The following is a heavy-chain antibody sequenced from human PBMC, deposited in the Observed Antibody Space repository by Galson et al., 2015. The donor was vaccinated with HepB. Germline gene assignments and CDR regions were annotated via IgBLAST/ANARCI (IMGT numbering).Heavy chain of an antibody. Sequence: SLRLSCAASGFTFSSYWMSWVRQAPGKGLEWVANIKQDGSEKYYLDSVKGRFTISRDNAKNSLYLQMNSLRPEDTAVYYCARIVSDWTWRAAYNWFDPWDQGTLVTVSS. CDR2: IKQDGSEK. J-gene: IGHJ5*02. V-gene: IGHV3-7*03. D-gene: IGHD5/OR15-5a*01. CDR3: ARIVSDWTWRAAYNWFDP. CDR1: GFTFSSYW.